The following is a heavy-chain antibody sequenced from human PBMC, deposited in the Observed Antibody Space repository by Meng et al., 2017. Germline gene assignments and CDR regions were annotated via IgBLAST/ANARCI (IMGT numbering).Heavy chain of an antibody. J-gene: IGHJ4*02. CDR1: GYTFTSYA. CDR3: ARMGIAVAGTLGWEDY. V-gene: IGHV7-4-1*02. Sequence: QVQLVQTGSEFKKPGPYFKVSGKASGYTFTSYAMNWVRQAPGQGLEWMGWINTNTGNPTYAQGFTGRLVFSLDTSVSTAYLQISSLKAEDTAVYYCARMGIAVAGTLGWEDYWGQGTLVTVSS. D-gene: IGHD6-19*01. CDR2: INTNTGNP.